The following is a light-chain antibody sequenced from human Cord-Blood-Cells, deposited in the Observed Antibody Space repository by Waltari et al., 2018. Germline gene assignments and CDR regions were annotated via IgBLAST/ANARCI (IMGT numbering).Light chain of an antibody. V-gene: IGKV4-1*01. Sequence: DIVMTQSPDSLAVSLGERATINYKSSKSVLYSSNNKNYLAWYQQKPGQPPKLLIYWASTRESGVPDRFSGSGSGTDFTLTISSLQAEDVAVYYCQQYYSTPSYTFGQGTKLEIK. J-gene: IGKJ2*01. CDR2: WAS. CDR3: QQYYSTPSYT. CDR1: KSVLYSSNNKNY.